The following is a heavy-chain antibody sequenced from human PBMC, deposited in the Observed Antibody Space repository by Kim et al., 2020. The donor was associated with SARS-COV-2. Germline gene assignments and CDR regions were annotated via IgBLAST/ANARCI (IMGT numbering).Heavy chain of an antibody. Sequence: GGSLRLSCAASGFTFSTYGMHWVRQSPGKGLEWVSFIRLDGSNENYADSVKGRFTISRDNGKNTLYLQMNSLRVEDTAVYYCARDLAKGRFCDYWGQGT. D-gene: IGHD3-3*01. CDR3: ARDLAKGRFCDY. J-gene: IGHJ4*02. CDR2: IRLDGSNE. CDR1: GFTFSTYG. V-gene: IGHV3-30*02.